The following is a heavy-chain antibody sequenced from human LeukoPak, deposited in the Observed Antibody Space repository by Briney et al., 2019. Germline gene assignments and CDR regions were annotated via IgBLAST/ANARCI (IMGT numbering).Heavy chain of an antibody. CDR3: ARLGVSGSSSWYFDY. CDR2: VSYSGSS. V-gene: IGHV4-59*08. CDR1: GGSISRDY. Sequence: SETLSLTCTVSGGSISRDYWSWIRQPPGQGLEWIGYVSYSGSSNYNPSLKSRITMSVDTSKNQFSLKLSSVTAADTAVYYCARLGVSGSSSWYFDYSGQGTLVTVSS. J-gene: IGHJ4*02. D-gene: IGHD6-13*01.